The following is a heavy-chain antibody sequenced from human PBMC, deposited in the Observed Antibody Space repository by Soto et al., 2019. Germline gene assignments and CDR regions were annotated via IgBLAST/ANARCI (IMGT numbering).Heavy chain of an antibody. CDR3: VRGLIAVAGNEI. Sequence: PGGSLRLSCAASGFTFSSHGMHWVRQAPGKGLEWVAIISHDGSNEYYADSVRGRFTISRDNARDTVYLQMNSLRAEDTAVFYCVRGLIAVAGNEIWGQGTLVTVSS. D-gene: IGHD6-19*01. J-gene: IGHJ3*02. V-gene: IGHV3-30*03. CDR2: ISHDGSNE. CDR1: GFTFSSHG.